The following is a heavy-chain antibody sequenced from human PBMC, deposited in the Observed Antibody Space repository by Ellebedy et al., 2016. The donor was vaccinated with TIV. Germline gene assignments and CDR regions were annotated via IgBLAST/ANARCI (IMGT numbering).Heavy chain of an antibody. V-gene: IGHV3-23*01. Sequence: GESLKISCAASGFNFSSYAMTWVRQAPGKGLEWVSGVSGSGDNTHYADSVRGRFTISRDTSKTTVYLQMNSLRADDTAVYYCAKAFPFGDKYGWSRLDYWGQGTLVTVSS. CDR1: GFNFSSYA. D-gene: IGHD1-26*01. CDR2: VSGSGDNT. J-gene: IGHJ4*02. CDR3: AKAFPFGDKYGWSRLDY.